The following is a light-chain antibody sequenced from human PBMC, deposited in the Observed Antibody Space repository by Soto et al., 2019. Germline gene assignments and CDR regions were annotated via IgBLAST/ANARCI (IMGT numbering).Light chain of an antibody. Sequence: DVQMTQSPSTLSASLGDRVTITCRASQSLRGWLAWYQQRPGKAPKALIYDASTLANGVPSRFNGSGSGTEFTLTISSLQPGDFATYYCQQYMTYSTFGQGTRLAVK. CDR3: QQYMTYST. V-gene: IGKV1-5*01. CDR2: DAS. CDR1: QSLRGW. J-gene: IGKJ5*01.